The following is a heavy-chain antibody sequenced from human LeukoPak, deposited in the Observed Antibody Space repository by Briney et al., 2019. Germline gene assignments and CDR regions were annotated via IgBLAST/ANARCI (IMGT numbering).Heavy chain of an antibody. D-gene: IGHD3-10*01. V-gene: IGHV4-59*01. J-gene: IGHJ5*02. CDR3: ARGGYYGSGNDFRFDP. Sequence: SETLSLTCTVSGGSISSYYWSWIRQPPGKGLEWIGYVYYSGSTNYNPSLKSRVTISVDTSKNQFSLKLSSVTAADTAVYYCARGGYYGSGNDFRFDPWGQGTLVTVSS. CDR2: VYYSGST. CDR1: GGSISSYY.